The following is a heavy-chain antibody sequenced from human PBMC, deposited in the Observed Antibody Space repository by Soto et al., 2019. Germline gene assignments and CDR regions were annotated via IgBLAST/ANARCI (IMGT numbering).Heavy chain of an antibody. Sequence: QVQLKEWGPGLVKPSETLSLTCTVSGGSVSSGSHYWSWIRQPPGKGLEWVGYIYNTGSTNYTPSLKSRVPISVDMSKNQSLLKITSVTTADTALYYWARNILHSSSSVYYYYGMDVWGRGTTVTVSS. J-gene: IGHJ6*02. V-gene: IGHV4-61*01. D-gene: IGHD6-6*01. CDR3: ARNILHSSSSVYYYYGMDV. CDR2: IYNTGST. CDR1: GGSVSSGSHY.